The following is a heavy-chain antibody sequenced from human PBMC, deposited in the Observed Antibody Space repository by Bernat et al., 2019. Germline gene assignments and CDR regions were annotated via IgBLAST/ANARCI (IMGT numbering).Heavy chain of an antibody. Sequence: EVQLVESGGGLVQPGGSLRLSCAASGFTFSSYAMGWVRQAPGKGLEWVSAISGSGGSTYYADSVKGRFTISRDNSKNTLYLQMNSLRAEDTAVYYCAASGYYSKGYFDYWGQGTLVTVSS. V-gene: IGHV3-23*04. CDR3: AASGYYSKGYFDY. D-gene: IGHD3-3*01. CDR2: ISGSGGST. CDR1: GFTFSSYA. J-gene: IGHJ4*02.